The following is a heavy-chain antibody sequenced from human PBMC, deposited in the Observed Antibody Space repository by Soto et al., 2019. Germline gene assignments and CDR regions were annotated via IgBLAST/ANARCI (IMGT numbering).Heavy chain of an antibody. CDR1: GGSFSDHS. D-gene: IGHD6-13*01. CDR2: INHSGST. CDR3: ARGPRSDGLVPIDY. V-gene: IGHV4-34*01. J-gene: IGHJ4*02. Sequence: ETLSLTCGVYGGSFSDHSWSWIRQPPWKGLEWIGDINHSGSTNYSPSLRSRVTISVDTSKKQFSLNLSSLTAADTAVYYCARGPRSDGLVPIDYWGQGTLVTVSS.